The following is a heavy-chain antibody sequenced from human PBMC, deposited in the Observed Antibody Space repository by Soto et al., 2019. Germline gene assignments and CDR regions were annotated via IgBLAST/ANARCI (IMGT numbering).Heavy chain of an antibody. Sequence: EVQLLESGGGLVQPGGSLRLSYAASGFTFRSYAMSWVRQAPGKGLEWVSAISGSGGSTYYADSVKGRFTISRDNSKNTLYLQMNSLRAEDTAVYYCARDGYNQFDYWGQGTLVTVSS. CDR2: ISGSGGST. D-gene: IGHD5-12*01. J-gene: IGHJ4*02. CDR3: ARDGYNQFDY. CDR1: GFTFRSYA. V-gene: IGHV3-23*01.